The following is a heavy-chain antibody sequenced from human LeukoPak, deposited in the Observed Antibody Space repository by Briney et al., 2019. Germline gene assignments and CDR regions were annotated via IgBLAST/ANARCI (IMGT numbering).Heavy chain of an antibody. CDR2: INPSGGST. CDR3: ARGALWFGELFGWFDP. CDR1: GYTFTSYY. J-gene: IGHJ5*02. Sequence: GASVKVSCKASGYTFTSYYMHWVRQAPGQGLEWMGIINPSGGSTSYAQKFQGRVTMTRDTSISTAYMELSRLRSDDTAVYYCARGALWFGELFGWFDPWGQGTLVTVSS. D-gene: IGHD3-10*01. V-gene: IGHV1-46*01.